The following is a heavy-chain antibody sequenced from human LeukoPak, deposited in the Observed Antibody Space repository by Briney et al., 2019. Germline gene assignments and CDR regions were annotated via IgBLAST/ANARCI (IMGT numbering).Heavy chain of an antibody. V-gene: IGHV1-69*13. CDR1: GGTFSSYA. CDR2: IIPIFGTA. Sequence: ASVKVSCKASGGTFSSYAISWVRQAPGPGLEWMGGIIPIFGTANYAQKSQGRVTITADESTSTAYMELSSLRSEDTAVYYCARGPPGSSPWNWFDPWGQGTLVTVSS. CDR3: ARGPPGSSPWNWFDP. D-gene: IGHD6-13*01. J-gene: IGHJ5*02.